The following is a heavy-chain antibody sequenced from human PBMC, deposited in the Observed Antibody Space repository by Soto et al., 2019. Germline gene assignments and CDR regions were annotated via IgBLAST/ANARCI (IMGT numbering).Heavy chain of an antibody. J-gene: IGHJ5*02. D-gene: IGHD3-3*01. CDR3: ATALTEPTIFGVVTRFDP. CDR2: IYYSGST. Sequence: SGTLSLTCTVSGGSISSYYWSWIRQPPGKGLEWIGYIYYSGSTNYNPSLKSRVTISVDTSKNQFSLKLSSVTAADTAVYYCATALTEPTIFGVVTRFDPWGQGTLVTVSS. CDR1: GGSISSYY. V-gene: IGHV4-59*01.